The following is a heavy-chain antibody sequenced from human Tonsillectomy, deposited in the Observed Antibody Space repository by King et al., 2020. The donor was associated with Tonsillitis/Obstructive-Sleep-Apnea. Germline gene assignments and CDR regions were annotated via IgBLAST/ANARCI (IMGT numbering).Heavy chain of an antibody. J-gene: IGHJ5*02. CDR2: IYPGDSTT. V-gene: IGHV5-51*01. Sequence: ERQLVQSGAEVKKPGESLKISCKGSGYSFTNYWIAWVRQMPGKGLEWMGVIYPGDSTTSYSPSFQGQVTISADKSISTAYLQWSSLKASATAVYYCARHPTVFPNWFDPWGQGTLVTVSS. D-gene: IGHD4-17*01. CDR1: GYSFTNYW. CDR3: ARHPTVFPNWFDP.